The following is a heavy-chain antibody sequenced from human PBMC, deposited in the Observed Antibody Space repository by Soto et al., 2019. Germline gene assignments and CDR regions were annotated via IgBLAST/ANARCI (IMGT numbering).Heavy chain of an antibody. CDR2: IYYSGST. CDR3: ARHNYGSGSTYFDY. J-gene: IGHJ4*02. CDR1: GGSISSYY. Sequence: SETLSLTCTVSGGSISSYYWSWIRQPPGKGLEWIGYIYYSGSTNYNPSLKSRVTISVDTSKSQFSLKLNSMTAADTAVYYCARHNYGSGSTYFDYWGQGTLVTAPQ. D-gene: IGHD3-10*01. V-gene: IGHV4-59*08.